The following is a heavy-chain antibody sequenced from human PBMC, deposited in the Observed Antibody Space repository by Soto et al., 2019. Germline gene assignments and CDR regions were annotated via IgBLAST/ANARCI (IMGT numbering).Heavy chain of an antibody. D-gene: IGHD6-19*01. CDR2: IYYSGNT. V-gene: IGHV4-59*01. J-gene: IGHJ4*02. CDR1: GDYISSYY. Sequence: PSETLSLTCTVSGDYISSYYWSWIRQPPGKGLEWIAYIYYSGNTNYNPSLKSRVTISVDTSRTQFSLNLSSVTAADTAVYYCARSRSGWYWDSWGQGTLVTVSS. CDR3: ARSRSGWYWDS.